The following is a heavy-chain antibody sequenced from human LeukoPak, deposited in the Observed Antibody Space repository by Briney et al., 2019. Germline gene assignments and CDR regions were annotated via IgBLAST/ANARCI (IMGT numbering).Heavy chain of an antibody. J-gene: IGHJ4*02. CDR3: ARGSSVVALD. D-gene: IGHD2-15*01. V-gene: IGHV3-53*01. CDR1: GFTVSSNY. CDR2: IYSSGRT. Sequence: GGSLRLSCASSGFTVSSNYMSWVRQAPGKGLEWVSVIYSSGRTYYADSVKGRFTISRDNSKNTLYLQMNSLRAEDTAVYYCARGSSVVALDWGQGTLVTVSS.